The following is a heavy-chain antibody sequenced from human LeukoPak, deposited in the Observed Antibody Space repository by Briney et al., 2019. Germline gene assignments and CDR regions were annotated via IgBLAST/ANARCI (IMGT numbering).Heavy chain of an antibody. CDR1: GYSFTSYC. D-gene: IGHD6-13*01. J-gene: IGHJ4*02. Sequence: GASLQISSYASGYSFTSYCNGWGRPLPGKGLEWRGIIYTGDSDTNYSPSLQSQVTISADKSISTASLQCSRLAASDTAMYYCARVTAAAPKGFDYWGRGTLVTVSS. CDR3: ARVTAAAPKGFDY. V-gene: IGHV5-51*01. CDR2: IYTGDSDT.